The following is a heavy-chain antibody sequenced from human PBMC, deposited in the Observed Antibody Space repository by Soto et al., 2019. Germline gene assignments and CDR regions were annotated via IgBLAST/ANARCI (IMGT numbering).Heavy chain of an antibody. CDR1: GGSFIGYY. CDR3: ARGGWFGQRYYHYGMDV. V-gene: IGHV4-34*01. CDR2: INHSGNS. Sequence: QVQLQQWGAGPLKPSETLSLTCAVYGGSFIGYYWSWIRQPPGKGLAWIGEINHSGNSNYNPSLKSRVTISGDTSKNQFSLKRSSVTAADTAVYYCARGGWFGQRYYHYGMDVWGQGTTVTVSS. D-gene: IGHD3-10*01. J-gene: IGHJ6*02.